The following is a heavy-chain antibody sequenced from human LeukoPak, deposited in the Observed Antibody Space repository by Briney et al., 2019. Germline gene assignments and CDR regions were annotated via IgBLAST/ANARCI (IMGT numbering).Heavy chain of an antibody. V-gene: IGHV3-23*01. CDR2: IRKTGGDT. J-gene: IGHJ5*02. CDR1: GFTFTDYS. Sequence: PGGSLRLSCAASGFTFTDYSMSWLRQAPGKGLEWVSTIRKTGGDTYYADSVMDRFTISRDISKNTLYLEMDSLTTEDTAVYYCARGGHSTWLDPWGQGTLVAVSS. D-gene: IGHD3-10*01. CDR3: ARGGHSTWLDP.